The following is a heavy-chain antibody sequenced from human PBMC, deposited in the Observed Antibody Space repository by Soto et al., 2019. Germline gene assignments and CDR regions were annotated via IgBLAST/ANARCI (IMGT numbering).Heavy chain of an antibody. CDR1: GFTFGSYS. Sequence: EVQLVESGGGLVKPGVSLRLSCAASGFTFGSYSMAWVRQAPGKGPECVSYIKSSSNDIYYADSVTGRFTISSHNAKNSLNLQMHPLRDDDAAGYYCALVFYYDRIARIGYWGQGALLTGSS. J-gene: IGHJ4*02. D-gene: IGHD3-22*01. CDR2: IKSSSNDI. V-gene: IGHV3-48*02. CDR3: ALVFYYDRIARIGY.